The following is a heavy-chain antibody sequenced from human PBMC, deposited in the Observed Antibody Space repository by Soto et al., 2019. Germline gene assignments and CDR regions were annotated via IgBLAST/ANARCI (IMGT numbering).Heavy chain of an antibody. CDR2: IIPIFGTA. CDR1: GGTFSSYA. CDR3: ARLGPYGVGATRGIG. Sequence: GASVKVSCKASGGTFSSYAISWVRQAPGQGLEWMGGIIPIFGTANYAQKFQGRVTITADESTSTAYMELSSLRSEDTAVYYCARLGPYGVGATRGIGWGQGTLVTVSS. J-gene: IGHJ4*02. V-gene: IGHV1-69*13. D-gene: IGHD1-26*01.